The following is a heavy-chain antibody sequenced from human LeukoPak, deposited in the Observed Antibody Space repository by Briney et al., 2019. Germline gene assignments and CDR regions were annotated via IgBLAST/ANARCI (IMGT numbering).Heavy chain of an antibody. D-gene: IGHD3-22*01. V-gene: IGHV3-23*01. J-gene: IGHJ4*02. CDR3: AKDYYDSSGYYLDYFDY. CDR1: GITFSSYA. Sequence: GGSLRLSCAASGITFSSYAMSWVRQAPGKGLEWVSAISGSGGSTYYADSVKGRFTISRDNSKNTLYLQMNSLRAEDTAVYYCAKDYYDSSGYYLDYFDYWGQGTLVTVSS. CDR2: ISGSGGST.